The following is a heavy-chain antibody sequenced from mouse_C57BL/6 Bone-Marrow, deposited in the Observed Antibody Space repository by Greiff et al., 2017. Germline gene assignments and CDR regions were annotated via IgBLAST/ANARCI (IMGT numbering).Heavy chain of an antibody. CDR2: IHPNSGST. J-gene: IGHJ4*01. CDR1: GYTFTSYW. CDR3: ARAVTVVAHYYAMDY. D-gene: IGHD1-1*01. Sequence: VQLQQPGAELVKPGASVKLSCKASGYTFTSYWMHWVKQRPGQGLEWIGMIHPNSGSTNYNEKFKSKATLTVDKSSSTAYMQLSSLTSEDSAVYYCARAVTVVAHYYAMDYWGQGTSVTVSS. V-gene: IGHV1-64*01.